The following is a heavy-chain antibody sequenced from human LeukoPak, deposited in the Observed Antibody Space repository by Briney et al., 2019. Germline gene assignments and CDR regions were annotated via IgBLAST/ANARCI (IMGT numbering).Heavy chain of an antibody. CDR2: ISGSGGST. V-gene: IGHV3-23*01. D-gene: IGHD6-13*01. CDR1: GFTFSSYA. Sequence: PWRSLRLSCAASGFTFSSYAMSWVRQAPGEGLEWVSAISGSGGSTYYADSVKSRFTISRDKSKNTLYLKLNSLRAEDTAVYYCAKQSQQLNFDYWGQGTLVTVSS. J-gene: IGHJ4*02. CDR3: AKQSQQLNFDY.